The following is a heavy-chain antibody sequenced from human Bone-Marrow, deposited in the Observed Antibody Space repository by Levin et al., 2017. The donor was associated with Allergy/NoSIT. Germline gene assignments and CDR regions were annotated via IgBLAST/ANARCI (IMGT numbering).Heavy chain of an antibody. CDR1: GYSFTTNW. V-gene: IGHV5-51*01. Sequence: GESLKISCKGSGYSFTTNWISWVRQMPGKGLEWMGSFYPGDSETRDNPSFQGQVTISADKSITTAYLQWGTLKASDTAIYYCARHGGFCSGGSCYGGNYYYDMDVWGQGTTVIVS. CDR3: ARHGGFCSGGSCYGGNYYYDMDV. J-gene: IGHJ6*02. D-gene: IGHD2-15*01. CDR2: FYPGDSET.